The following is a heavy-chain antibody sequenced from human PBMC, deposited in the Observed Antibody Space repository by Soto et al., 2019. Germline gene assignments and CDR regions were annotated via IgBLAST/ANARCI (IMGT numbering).Heavy chain of an antibody. Sequence: QVQLQESGPGLVKPSGTLSLTCAVSSGSISSSNWWSWVRQPPGKGLEWIGEIYHSGSTNYNPSLKSGVTISGDKSKIQYSLKLSSVTAADTAVYYCARAPILGFCSGGSCYGGPFDPWGQGTLVTVSS. CDR1: SGSISSSNW. CDR3: ARAPILGFCSGGSCYGGPFDP. V-gene: IGHV4-4*02. J-gene: IGHJ5*02. CDR2: IYHSGST. D-gene: IGHD2-15*01.